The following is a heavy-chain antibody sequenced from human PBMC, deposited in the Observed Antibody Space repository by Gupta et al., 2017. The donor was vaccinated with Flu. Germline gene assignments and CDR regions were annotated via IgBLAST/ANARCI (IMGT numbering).Heavy chain of an antibody. V-gene: IGHV1-69*01. J-gene: IGHJ4*02. CDR2: IIPIFGTA. CDR3: ARANYYDSSGYYYVGYFDY. D-gene: IGHD3-22*01. CDR1: GGTFSSYA. Sequence: QVQLVQSGAAVKKPGSSVKVSCQASGGTFSSYAIRWVRQAPGQGLEWMGGIIPIFGTANYAQKFQGRVTITADESTSTAYMELSSLRSEDTAVYYCARANYYDSSGYYYVGYFDYWGQGTRGTVAS.